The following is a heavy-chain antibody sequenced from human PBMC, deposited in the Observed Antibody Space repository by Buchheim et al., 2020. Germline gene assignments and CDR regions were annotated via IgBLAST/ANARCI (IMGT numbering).Heavy chain of an antibody. Sequence: QVQLQESDPGLVKPSGTLSLTCAVSGASTATSNWWSWFRQPPGKGLEWIGEVYFGGDTNYNPSLKSRVTMSVDNSNNQFSLRLNSMTAADTGTYYCARDPTWFRELFGYYYGMDVWGQGTT. CDR1: GASTATSNW. CDR2: VYFGGDT. V-gene: IGHV4-4*02. J-gene: IGHJ6*02. D-gene: IGHD3-10*01. CDR3: ARDPTWFRELFGYYYGMDV.